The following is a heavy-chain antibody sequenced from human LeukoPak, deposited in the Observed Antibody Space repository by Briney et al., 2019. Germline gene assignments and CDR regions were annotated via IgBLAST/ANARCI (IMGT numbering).Heavy chain of an antibody. Sequence: SETLSLTCTVSGGSISSYYWSWIRQPPGKGLEWIGYIYYSGSTNYNPSLKSRVTISVDTSKNQFSLKLSSVTAADTAVYYCARGRIAVARSAAFDPWGQGTLVTVS. CDR2: IYYSGST. CDR1: GGSISSYY. D-gene: IGHD6-19*01. J-gene: IGHJ5*02. V-gene: IGHV4-59*01. CDR3: ARGRIAVARSAAFDP.